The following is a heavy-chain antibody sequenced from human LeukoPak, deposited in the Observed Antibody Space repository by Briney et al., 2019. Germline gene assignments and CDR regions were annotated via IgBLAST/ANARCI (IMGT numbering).Heavy chain of an antibody. V-gene: IGHV3-33*01. CDR2: IWYDGSHK. J-gene: IGHJ6*02. Sequence: PGRSLRLSCAASGFTFSSYGMHWVRQAPGKGLEWVAVIWYDGSHKYYADSVKGRFTISRNNSKNTMYLQMNSLRAEDTAVYYCARDLYCSGGSCYYYYGMDVWGQGTTVTVSS. D-gene: IGHD2-15*01. CDR1: GFTFSSYG. CDR3: ARDLYCSGGSCYYYYGMDV.